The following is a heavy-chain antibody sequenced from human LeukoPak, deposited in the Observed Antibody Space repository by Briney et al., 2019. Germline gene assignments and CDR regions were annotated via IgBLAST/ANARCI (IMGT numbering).Heavy chain of an antibody. D-gene: IGHD3-16*02. CDR1: GGSISSGSYY. CDR3: ARGRRDYVWGSYRYNYYYYMDV. Sequence: QPSETLSLTCTVSGGSISSGSYYWSWIRQPAGKGLEWIGRIYTSGSTNYNPSLKSRVSISVDTSKNQFSLKLSSVTAADTAVYYCARGRRDYVWGSYRYNYYYYMDVWGKGTTVTVSS. J-gene: IGHJ6*03. V-gene: IGHV4-61*02. CDR2: IYTSGST.